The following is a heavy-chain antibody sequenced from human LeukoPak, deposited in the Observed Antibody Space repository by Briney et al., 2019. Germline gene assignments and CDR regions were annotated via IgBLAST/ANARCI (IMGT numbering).Heavy chain of an antibody. J-gene: IGHJ6*03. CDR1: GFTFSSYG. Sequence: GGTLRLSCAASGFTFSSYGMSWVRQAPGKGLEWVSAISSTGGTTYYADSVKGRFTISRDNSKNTLYLQMNSLRAEDTAIYYCAKNGDRGAYCSGGSCYPYYYYYMDFWGKGTTVTISS. CDR3: AKNGDRGAYCSGGSCYPYYYYYMDF. D-gene: IGHD2-15*01. CDR2: ISSTGGTT. V-gene: IGHV3-23*01.